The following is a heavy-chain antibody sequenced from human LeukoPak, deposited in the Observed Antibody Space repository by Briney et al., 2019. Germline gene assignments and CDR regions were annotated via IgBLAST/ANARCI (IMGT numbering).Heavy chain of an antibody. Sequence: SETLSLTCTVSGGSISTYYWSWIRQPPGKGLEWIGYIYYSGSTNYNPSLKSRVTISIDTSKNQFSLKLSSVTAADTAVYYCARGNWEVIAPDYWGQGTLVTVSS. CDR1: GGSISTYY. CDR2: IYYSGST. D-gene: IGHD2-21*01. V-gene: IGHV4-59*01. J-gene: IGHJ4*02. CDR3: ARGNWEVIAPDY.